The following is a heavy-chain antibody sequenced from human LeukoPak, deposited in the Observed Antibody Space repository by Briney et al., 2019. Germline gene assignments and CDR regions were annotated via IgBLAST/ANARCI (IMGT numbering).Heavy chain of an antibody. D-gene: IGHD2-2*01. CDR2: ISYDGSNK. V-gene: IGHV3-30-3*01. J-gene: IGHJ4*02. Sequence: PGGSLRLSCAASGFTFSDYYMSWIRQAPGKGLEWVAVISYDGSNKYYADSVKGRFTISRDNSKNTLYLQMNSLRAEDTAVYYCARDWPVVVPAAMSGLLDYWGQGTLVTVSS. CDR1: GFTFSDYY. CDR3: ARDWPVVVPAAMSGLLDY.